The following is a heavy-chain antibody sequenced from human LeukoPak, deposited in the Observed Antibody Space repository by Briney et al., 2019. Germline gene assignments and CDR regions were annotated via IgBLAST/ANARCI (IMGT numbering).Heavy chain of an antibody. D-gene: IGHD1-26*01. J-gene: IGHJ4*02. CDR2: ISSSSSYI. CDR1: GFTFSSYS. CDR3: ARDKPRGSYYGSIFDS. V-gene: IGHV3-21*01. Sequence: GGSLRLSCAASGFTFSSYSMNWVRQAPGKGLEWVSSISSSSSYIYYADSVKGRFTISRDNAKNSLYPQMNSLRAEDAAVYYCARDKPRGSYYGSIFDSWGQGTLVTVSS.